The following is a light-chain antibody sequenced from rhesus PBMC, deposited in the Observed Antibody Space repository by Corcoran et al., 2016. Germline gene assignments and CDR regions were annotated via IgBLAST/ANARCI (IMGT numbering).Light chain of an antibody. Sequence: DIQMTQSPSSLSASVGDRVTITCRASQGISTYLNWYQQKTGKAPKRLIYAASDLESGVPSRFRGSGSGTDFTLPISNLQHEDFENYYCLQYNSDPQTFGQGTKVGIK. V-gene: IGKV1-43*02. J-gene: IGKJ1*01. CDR3: LQYNSDPQT. CDR2: AAS. CDR1: QGISTY.